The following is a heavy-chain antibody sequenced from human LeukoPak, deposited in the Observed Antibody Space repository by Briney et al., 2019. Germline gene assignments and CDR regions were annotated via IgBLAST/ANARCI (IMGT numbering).Heavy chain of an antibody. Sequence: GGSLRLSCAASGFTFSSYSMNWVRQAPGKGLEWVSSISSGTSYIYYADSVKGRFTISRDNAKNSLYLQMNSLRAEDTALHYCARGKYPDNDDYMDVWGKGTTVIVSS. J-gene: IGHJ6*03. CDR1: GFTFSSYS. CDR3: ARGKYPDNDDYMDV. V-gene: IGHV3-21*04. D-gene: IGHD1-1*01. CDR2: ISSGTSYI.